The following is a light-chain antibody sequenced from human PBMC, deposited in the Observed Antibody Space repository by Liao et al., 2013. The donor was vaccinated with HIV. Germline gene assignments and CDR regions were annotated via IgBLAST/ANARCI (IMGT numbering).Light chain of an antibody. Sequence: SYELTQPSSVSVSPGQTARITCSGDALPKQSVSWYQLKSGQAPVLVMYKDIERPSGIPERFSGSNSGNTATLTISGTQAMDEADYYCQAWDSSTAVFGGGTKLTVL. CDR3: QAWDSSTAV. V-gene: IGLV3-1*01. CDR2: KDI. J-gene: IGLJ2*01. CDR1: ALPKQS.